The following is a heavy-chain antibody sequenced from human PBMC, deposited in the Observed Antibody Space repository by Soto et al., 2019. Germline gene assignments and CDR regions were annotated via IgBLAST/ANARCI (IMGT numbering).Heavy chain of an antibody. CDR3: ARVSSNGGVFSYYGMDV. CDR2: IIPIFGTA. D-gene: IGHD3-3*01. J-gene: IGHJ6*02. Sequence: SVKVSCKASGGTFSSYAISWVRQAPGQGLEWMGGIIPIFGTANYAQKFQGRVTITADESTSTAYMELSSLRSEDTAVYYCARVSSNGGVFSYYGMDVRGQGTTVTVSS. V-gene: IGHV1-69*13. CDR1: GGTFSSYA.